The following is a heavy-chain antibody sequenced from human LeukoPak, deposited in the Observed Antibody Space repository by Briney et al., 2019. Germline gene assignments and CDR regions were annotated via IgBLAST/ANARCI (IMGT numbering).Heavy chain of an antibody. CDR3: ARNPPPDDSSGYLDY. J-gene: IGHJ4*02. CDR1: GFTFSNNW. CDR2: IKPDGSEK. D-gene: IGHD3-22*01. V-gene: IGHV3-7*04. Sequence: GGSLRLSCAASGFTFSNNWMTWVRQAPGKGLEWVANIKPDGSEKYYVDSVKGRFTISRDNAKNSLHLQMNSLRAEDTAVYYCARNPPPDDSSGYLDYWGQGALVTVSS.